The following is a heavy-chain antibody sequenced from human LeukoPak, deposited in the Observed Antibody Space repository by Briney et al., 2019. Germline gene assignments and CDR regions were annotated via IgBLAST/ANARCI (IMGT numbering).Heavy chain of an antibody. V-gene: IGHV4-31*03. D-gene: IGHD3/OR15-3a*01. J-gene: IGHJ2*01. CDR2: IYYSGST. CDR1: GGSISSGGYY. CDR3: ARVVDWGWYFDL. Sequence: SETLSLTCTVSGGSISSGGYYWSWIRQHPGKGLEWIGYIYYSGSTYYNPSLKSRVTISVDRSKNQFSLKLSSVTAADTAVYYCARVVDWGWYFDLWGRGTLVTVSS.